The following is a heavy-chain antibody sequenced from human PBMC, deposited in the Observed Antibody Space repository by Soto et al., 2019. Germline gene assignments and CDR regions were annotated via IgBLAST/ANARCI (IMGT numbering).Heavy chain of an antibody. CDR1: VGPISSYY. D-gene: IGHD4-17*01. Sequence: PSETLSLTCPVPVGPISSYYWSWIRQPPGKGLEWIGYIYYSGSTNYNPSLKSRVTISVDTSKNQFSLKLTSMTAADTAVYYCARCRADFGGTFRYFDYWGQGTLVTVSS. J-gene: IGHJ4*02. CDR2: IYYSGST. V-gene: IGHV4-59*01. CDR3: ARCRADFGGTFRYFDY.